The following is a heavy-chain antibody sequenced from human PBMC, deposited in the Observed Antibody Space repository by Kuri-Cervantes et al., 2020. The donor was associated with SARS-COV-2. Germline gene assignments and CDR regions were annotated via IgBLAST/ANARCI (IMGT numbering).Heavy chain of an antibody. Sequence: GESLQISCAASGFTFSSYAMHWVRQAPGKGLEWVAVISYDGSNKYYADSVKGRFTISRDNSKNTLYLQMNSLRAEDTAVYYCARDDHDWGEGGAFDIWGQGTMVTVSS. CDR3: ARDDHDWGEGGAFDI. D-gene: IGHD7-27*01. V-gene: IGHV3-30-3*01. CDR2: ISYDGSNK. CDR1: GFTFSSYA. J-gene: IGHJ3*02.